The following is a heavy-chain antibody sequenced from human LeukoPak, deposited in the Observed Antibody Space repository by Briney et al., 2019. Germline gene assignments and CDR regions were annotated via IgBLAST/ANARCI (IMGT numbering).Heavy chain of an antibody. CDR1: GFXFSNYP. CDR3: ARDMTTASFDN. J-gene: IGHJ4*02. CDR2: ISSSSTYI. V-gene: IGHV3-21*01. D-gene: IGHD4-17*01. Sequence: GGSLRLSCAASGFXFSNYPMDWVRQAPGKGLEWVSYISSSSTYIYYADSVKGRFTISRDNAKNSLYLQMNSLRAEDTAVYYCARDMTTASFDNWGQGTLVTVSS.